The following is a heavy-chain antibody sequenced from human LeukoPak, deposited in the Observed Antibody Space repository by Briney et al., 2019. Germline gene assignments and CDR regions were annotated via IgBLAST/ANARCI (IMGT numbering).Heavy chain of an antibody. CDR1: GGSISSGDYY. J-gene: IGHJ4*02. Sequence: TSQTLSLTCTVSGGSISSGDYYWSWIRQPPGKGLEWIGYIYYSGSTYYNPSLKSRVTISVDPSKNQFSLKLSSVTAADTAVYYCAREEGSYSLDYWGQGTLVTVSS. D-gene: IGHD1-26*01. V-gene: IGHV4-30-4*01. CDR2: IYYSGST. CDR3: AREEGSYSLDY.